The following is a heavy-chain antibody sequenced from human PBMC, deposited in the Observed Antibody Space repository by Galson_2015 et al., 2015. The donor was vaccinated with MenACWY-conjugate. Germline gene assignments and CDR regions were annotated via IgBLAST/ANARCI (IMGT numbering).Heavy chain of an antibody. J-gene: IGHJ1*01. CDR3: ARVDYNANGNVY. Sequence: SLRLSCAASGFTVSSYWMTWVRQAPGKGLEWVANINQDGSDKRYVDSVKGRFAISKDNAKNSMFLQMNRLTAEDTAVYYCARVDYNANGNVYWGQGTLVTVSS. CDR2: INQDGSDK. V-gene: IGHV3-7*03. D-gene: IGHD4-11*01. CDR1: GFTVSSYW.